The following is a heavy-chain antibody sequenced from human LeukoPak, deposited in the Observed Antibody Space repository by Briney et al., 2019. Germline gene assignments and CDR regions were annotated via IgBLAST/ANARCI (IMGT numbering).Heavy chain of an antibody. D-gene: IGHD1-26*01. CDR3: ARAQVGATDLGFDY. CDR1: GGTLSSYA. Sequence: SVKVSCKASGGTLSSYATSWVRQAPGQGLEWMGGIIPIFGTANYAQKFQGRVTITADESTSTAYMELSSLRSEDTAVYYCARAQVGATDLGFDYWGQGTLVTVSS. V-gene: IGHV1-69*13. J-gene: IGHJ4*02. CDR2: IIPIFGTA.